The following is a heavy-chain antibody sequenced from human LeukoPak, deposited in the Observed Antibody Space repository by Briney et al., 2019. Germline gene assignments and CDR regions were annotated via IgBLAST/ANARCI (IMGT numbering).Heavy chain of an antibody. V-gene: IGHV3-30*18. Sequence: PGRSLRLSCAASGFTFSSYGMHWVRQAPGKGLECVAVISYDGSNKYYADSVKGRFTISRDNSKNTLYLQMNSLRAEDTAVYYYAKDRVTMIFWGYFDYWGQGTLVTVSS. D-gene: IGHD3-22*01. CDR3: AKDRVTMIFWGYFDY. CDR1: GFTFSSYG. J-gene: IGHJ4*02. CDR2: ISYDGSNK.